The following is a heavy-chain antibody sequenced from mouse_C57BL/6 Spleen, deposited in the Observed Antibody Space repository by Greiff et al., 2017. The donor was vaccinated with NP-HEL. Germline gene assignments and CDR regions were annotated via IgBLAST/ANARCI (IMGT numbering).Heavy chain of an antibody. V-gene: IGHV1-69*01. Sequence: QVQLKQPGAELVMPGASVKLSCKASGYTFTSYWMHWVKQRPGQGLEWIGEIDPSDSYTNYNQKFKGKSTLTVDKSSSTAYMQLSSLTSEDSAVYYCARSYDGYYYYWGQGTTLTVSS. CDR3: ARSYDGYYYY. CDR1: GYTFTSYW. J-gene: IGHJ2*01. CDR2: IDPSDSYT. D-gene: IGHD2-3*01.